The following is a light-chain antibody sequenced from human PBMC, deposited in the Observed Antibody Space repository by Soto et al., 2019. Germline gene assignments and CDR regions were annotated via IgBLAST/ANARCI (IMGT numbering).Light chain of an antibody. CDR3: SSYTTSSTV. CDR2: EVT. CDR1: SSDGADYKD. V-gene: IGLV2-14*01. J-gene: IGLJ1*01. Sequence: QSVLTQPASVSGSPGQSITISCTGTSSDGADYKDVSWYQQHPGKAPKLMIYEVTYRPSGVSNRFSGSKSGTTASLTISGLQADDEAEYYCSSYTTSSTVFGTGTKLTVL.